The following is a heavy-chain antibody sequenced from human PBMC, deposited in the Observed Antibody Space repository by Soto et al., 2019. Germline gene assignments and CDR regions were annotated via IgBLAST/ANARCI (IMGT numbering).Heavy chain of an antibody. V-gene: IGHV1-8*01. CDR3: ARSLADCSSTSCYSSVTDY. CDR1: GDRFTSYD. D-gene: IGHD2-2*01. CDR2: MNPNSGNT. J-gene: IGHJ4*02. Sequence: GTSVKLSCEACGDRFTSYDINWVRQATKQGLEWMGWMNPNSGNTGYAQKFQGRVTMTRNTSISTAYMELSSLRSEDTAVYYCARSLADCSSTSCYSSVTDYWGQGTLATVSS.